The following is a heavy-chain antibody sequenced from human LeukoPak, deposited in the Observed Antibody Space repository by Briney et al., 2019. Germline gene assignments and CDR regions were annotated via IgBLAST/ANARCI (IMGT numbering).Heavy chain of an antibody. CDR1: GFTFDDYA. CDR3: ANTDY. V-gene: IGHV3-9*01. J-gene: IGHJ4*02. Sequence: SLRLSCAASGFTFDDYAMHWVRQAPGKGLEWVSGISWNSGSIGYADSVKGRFTISRDNAKNSLYLQMNSLRAEDTALYYRANTDYWGQGTLVTVS. CDR2: ISWNSGSI.